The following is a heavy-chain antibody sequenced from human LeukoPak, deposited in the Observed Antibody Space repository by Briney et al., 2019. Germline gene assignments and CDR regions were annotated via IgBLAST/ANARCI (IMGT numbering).Heavy chain of an antibody. D-gene: IGHD5-24*01. CDR3: ARDRRDGYIYSYYMDV. CDR1: GGSISSGSYY. CDR2: IYYSGST. J-gene: IGHJ6*03. V-gene: IGHV4-61*01. Sequence: NPSQTLSLTCTVSGGSISSGSYYWSWIRQPPGKGLEWIGYIYYSGSTNYNPSLKSRVTISVDTSKNQFSLKLSSVTAADTAVYYCARDRRDGYIYSYYMDVWGKGTTVTISS.